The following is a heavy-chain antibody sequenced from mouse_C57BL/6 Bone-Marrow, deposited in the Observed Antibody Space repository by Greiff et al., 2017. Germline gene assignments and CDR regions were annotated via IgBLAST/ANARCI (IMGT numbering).Heavy chain of an antibody. CDR1: GFTFSDYY. J-gene: IGHJ3*01. V-gene: IGHV5-12*02. CDR3: ARGKGFAY. CDR2: ISNGGGST. Sequence: EVMLVESGGGLVQPGGSLKLSCATSGFTFSDYYMYWVRQTPEKRLEWVAYISNGGGSTYYPDTVKGRFTFSRDNAKNTLYLQMSRLKAEDTAMYYCARGKGFAYWGQGTLVTVSA.